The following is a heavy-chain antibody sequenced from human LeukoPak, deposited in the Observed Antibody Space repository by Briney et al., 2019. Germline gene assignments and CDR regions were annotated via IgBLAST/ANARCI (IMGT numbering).Heavy chain of an antibody. CDR3: AKDRLPGGIAVAGADDGLDV. CDR1: GFTFDDSA. V-gene: IGHV3-43*02. D-gene: IGHD6-19*01. CDR2: ISGDGDYT. J-gene: IGHJ6*02. Sequence: GGSLILSCAASGFTFDDSAMHWVRQAPGKGLEWVSLISGDGDYTYYADSVKGRFTISRDNSKNSLYLQMNSLRTEDTALYYCAKDRLPGGIAVAGADDGLDVWGQGTTVTVSS.